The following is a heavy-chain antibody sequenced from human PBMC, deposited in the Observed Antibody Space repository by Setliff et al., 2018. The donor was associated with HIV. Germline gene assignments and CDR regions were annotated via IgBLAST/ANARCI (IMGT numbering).Heavy chain of an antibody. D-gene: IGHD3-16*01. Sequence: ASVKVSCKASGYTFTYLFIHWVRLAPGRGLEWVGLINPKTGDTSYAQKFQGRVTLTRDTSISTAYMELNSLRSDDTAVYYCATAGGRSWFDPWGPGTLVTVSS. V-gene: IGHV1-2*02. CDR2: INPKTGDT. CDR1: GYTFTYLF. J-gene: IGHJ5*02. CDR3: ATAGGRSWFDP.